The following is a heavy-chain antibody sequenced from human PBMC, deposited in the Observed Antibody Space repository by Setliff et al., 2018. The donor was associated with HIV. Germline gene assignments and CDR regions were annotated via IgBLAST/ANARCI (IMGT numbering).Heavy chain of an antibody. J-gene: IGHJ4*02. Sequence: KTSETLSLTCTVSGFSIHSDYYWAWIRQPPGRGLESPGRGLEWIGHIFHSGSTYYNASLKNRVSMSVDTSQNQFSLSLTSVTAADTAVYYCARHIPSYSSSWYYFDYWGQGALVTVSS. CDR1: GFSIHSDYY. D-gene: IGHD6-13*01. CDR2: IFHSGST. CDR3: ARHIPSYSSSWYYFDY. V-gene: IGHV4-38-2*02.